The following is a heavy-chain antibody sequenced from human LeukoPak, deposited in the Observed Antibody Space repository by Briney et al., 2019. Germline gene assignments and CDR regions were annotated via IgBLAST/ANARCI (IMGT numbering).Heavy chain of an antibody. J-gene: IGHJ4*02. CDR2: IYTSGST. CDR3: ARESYDFWSGYLLIDY. V-gene: IGHV4-4*07. D-gene: IGHD3-3*01. CDR1: GGSISSYY. Sequence: PSETLSLTCTVSGGSISSYYWSWIRQPAGKGLEWIERIYTSGSTNYNPSLKSRVTMSVDTSKNQFSLKLSSVTAADTAVYYCARESYDFWSGYLLIDYWGQGTLVTVSS.